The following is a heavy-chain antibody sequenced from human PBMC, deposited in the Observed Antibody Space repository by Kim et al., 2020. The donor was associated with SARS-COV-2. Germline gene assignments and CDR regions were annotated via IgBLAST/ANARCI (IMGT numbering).Heavy chain of an antibody. CDR1: GFTFSSYA. Sequence: GGSLRLSCAASGFTFSSYAMSWVRQAPGKGLEWVSVIYNGGSIHYYASFKKRLIISSSNTKNSMLLLIINMMNAETTAYYYFGKVTGAFGNYGHGTMLTV. CDR3: GKVTGAFGN. CDR2: IYNGGSI. V-gene: IGHV3-23*03. D-gene: IGHD1-20*01. J-gene: IGHJ3*02.